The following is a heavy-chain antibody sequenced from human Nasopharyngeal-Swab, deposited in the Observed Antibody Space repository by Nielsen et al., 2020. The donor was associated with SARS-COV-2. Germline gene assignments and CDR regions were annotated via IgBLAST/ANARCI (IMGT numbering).Heavy chain of an antibody. D-gene: IGHD3-3*01. V-gene: IGHV4-34*01. J-gene: IGHJ5*02. CDR3: ARGRLYYDFWSGYWFDP. Sequence: SETLSLTCAVYGGSFSGYYWSWIRQPPGKGLEWIGEINHSGSTNYNPSLKSRVTISVDTSKNQFSLKLSSVTAADTAVYYCARGRLYYDFWSGYWFDPWGQGTLVTVSS. CDR2: INHSGST. CDR1: GGSFSGYY.